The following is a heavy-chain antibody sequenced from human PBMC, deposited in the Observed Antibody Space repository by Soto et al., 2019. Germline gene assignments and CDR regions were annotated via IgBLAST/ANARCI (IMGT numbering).Heavy chain of an antibody. CDR3: VRSVDLDH. Sequence: PWGSLLVFWAPPAFILSALHMSWIRQAPGNGLEWVSYISLSRGYTKYADSVKSRFTISRDNTKNLLYLQMNSLRAEDAAVYYCVRSVDLDHWGQGTMVTGSS. J-gene: IGHJ4*02. CDR2: ISLSRGYT. V-gene: IGHV3-11*06. CDR1: AFILSALH. D-gene: IGHD2-15*01.